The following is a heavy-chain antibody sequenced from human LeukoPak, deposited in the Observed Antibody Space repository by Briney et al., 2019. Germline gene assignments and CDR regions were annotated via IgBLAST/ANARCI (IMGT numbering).Heavy chain of an antibody. CDR1: GGTFSSYA. CDR2: IIPIFGTA. V-gene: IGHV1-69*13. J-gene: IGHJ6*03. CDR3: ARVRPIFGVVYSYYYYMDV. Sequence: SVKVSCKASGGTFSSYAISWVRQAPGQGLEWMGGIIPIFGTANYAQKFQGRVTITADESTSTAYMELSSLRSEDTAVYYCARVRPIFGVVYSYYYYMDVWGKGTTVTVSS. D-gene: IGHD3-3*01.